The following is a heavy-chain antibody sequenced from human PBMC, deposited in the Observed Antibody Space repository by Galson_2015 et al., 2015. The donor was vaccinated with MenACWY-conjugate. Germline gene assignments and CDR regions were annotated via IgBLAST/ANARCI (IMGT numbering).Heavy chain of an antibody. CDR2: TNNDGTTT. CDR3: ARGGFYETLDS. J-gene: IGHJ4*02. V-gene: IGHV3-74*01. D-gene: IGHD5/OR15-5a*01. Sequence: SLRLSCAASGFTFSSFWMFWVRQVPGKGLVWVSHTNNDGTTTNYADSVKGRFTISRDNARDTVFLQMNSLTAEDRAVYYCARGGFYETLDSWGQGTLVAVSS. CDR1: GFTFSSFW.